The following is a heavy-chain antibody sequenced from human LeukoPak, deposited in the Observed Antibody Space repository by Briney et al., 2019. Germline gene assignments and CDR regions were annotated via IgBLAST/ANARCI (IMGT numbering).Heavy chain of an antibody. D-gene: IGHD3-22*01. CDR3: ARDPAVYYYDKKGAFDI. CDR2: INPSGGST. CDR1: GYTFTSYY. V-gene: IGHV1-46*01. Sequence: GASVKVSCKASGYTFTSYYMHWVRQAPGQGLEWMGIINPSGGSTSYAQKFQGRVTMTRDMSTSTVYMELSSLRSEDTAVYYCARDPAVYYYDKKGAFDIWGQGTMVTVSS. J-gene: IGHJ3*02.